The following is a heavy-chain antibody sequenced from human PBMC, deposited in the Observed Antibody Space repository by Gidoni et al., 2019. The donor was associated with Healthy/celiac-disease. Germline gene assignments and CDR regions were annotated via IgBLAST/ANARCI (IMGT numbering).Heavy chain of an antibody. J-gene: IGHJ4*02. D-gene: IGHD6-13*01. CDR2: ISSSSSTI. Sequence: EVQLVDAGRGLVQPGGSLRLSCAASGFTFRSYSMNWVRQAPGKVLEWVSYISSSSSTIYYADAVKGRFTIARDNAKNSLYLQMISLRAEDTAVYYCARDRGIGTAAAGVDYWGQGTLVTVSS. V-gene: IGHV3-48*01. CDR1: GFTFRSYS. CDR3: ARDRGIGTAAAGVDY.